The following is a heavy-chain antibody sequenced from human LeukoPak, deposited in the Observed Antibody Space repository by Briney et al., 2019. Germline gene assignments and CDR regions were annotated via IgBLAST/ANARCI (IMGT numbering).Heavy chain of an antibody. CDR3: ARLTTVVTGWFDP. CDR2: IYYSGST. V-gene: IGHV4-59*01. CDR1: GGSISSYY. J-gene: IGHJ5*02. D-gene: IGHD4-23*01. Sequence: SETLSLTCTVSGGSISSYYRGWIRQPPGEGLEWIGYIYYSGSTNYNPSLKSRVTISVDTSKNQFSLKLSSVTAADTAVYYCARLTTVVTGWFDPWGQGTLVTVSS.